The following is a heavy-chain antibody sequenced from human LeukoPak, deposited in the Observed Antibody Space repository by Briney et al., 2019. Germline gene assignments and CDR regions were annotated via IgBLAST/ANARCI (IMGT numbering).Heavy chain of an antibody. D-gene: IGHD2-2*02. CDR2: ISGSGGST. CDR3: ASPILGYCSSTSCYSTSIAYYYYGMDV. J-gene: IGHJ6*02. Sequence: GGSLRLSCAASGFILSGHAMHWVRQAPGKGLEWVSAISGSGGSTYYADSVKGRFTISRDNSKNTLYLQMNSLRAEDTAVYYCASPILGYCSSTSCYSTSIAYYYYGMDVWGQGTTVTVSS. V-gene: IGHV3-23*01. CDR1: GFILSGHA.